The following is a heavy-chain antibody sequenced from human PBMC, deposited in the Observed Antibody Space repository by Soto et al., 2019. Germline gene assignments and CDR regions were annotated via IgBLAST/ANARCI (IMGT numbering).Heavy chain of an antibody. V-gene: IGHV3-53*01. CDR1: GFMVNIEY. J-gene: IGHJ5*02. CDR2: IYSGGST. D-gene: IGHD1-26*01. CDR3: ARDKAQGAGWLDP. Sequence: PGGSLRLSCAASGFMVNIEYMYFNWVRQAPGKGLEWISVIYSGGSTYYAESVRGRFTISRDSEKNMVFLQMSSLRVSDTAVYYCARDKAQGAGWLDPWGQGTLVTVSS.